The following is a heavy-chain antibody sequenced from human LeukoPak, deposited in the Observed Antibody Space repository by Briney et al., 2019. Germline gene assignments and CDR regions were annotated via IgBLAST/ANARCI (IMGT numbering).Heavy chain of an antibody. CDR1: GYTFTSYG. CDR3: ARNYDFWSGYNRNWFDP. Sequence: ASVKASCKASGYTFTSYGISWVRQAPGQGLEWMGWISAYNGNTNYAQKLQGRVTMTTDTSTSTAYMELRSLRSDDTAVYYCARNYDFWSGYNRNWFDPWGQGTLVTVSS. D-gene: IGHD3-3*01. CDR2: ISAYNGNT. J-gene: IGHJ5*02. V-gene: IGHV1-18*01.